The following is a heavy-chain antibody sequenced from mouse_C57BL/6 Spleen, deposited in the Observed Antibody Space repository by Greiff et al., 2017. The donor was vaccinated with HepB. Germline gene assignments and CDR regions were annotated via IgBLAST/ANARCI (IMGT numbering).Heavy chain of an antibody. CDR2: IYPGGGYT. CDR1: GYTFTNYW. D-gene: IGHD2-1*01. Sequence: QVHVKQSGAELVRPGTSVKMSCKASGYTFTNYWIGWAKQRPGHGLEWIGDIYPGGGYTNYNEKFKGKATLTADKSSSTAYMQFSSLTSEDSAIYYCAREGLYYGNYDFDYWGQGTTLTVSS. J-gene: IGHJ2*01. CDR3: AREGLYYGNYDFDY. V-gene: IGHV1-63*01.